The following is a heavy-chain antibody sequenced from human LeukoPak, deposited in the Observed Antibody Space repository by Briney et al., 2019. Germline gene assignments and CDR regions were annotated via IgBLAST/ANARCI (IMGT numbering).Heavy chain of an antibody. Sequence: GGSLRLSCAASGFTFSSYWMSWVRQAPGKGLEWVANIKQDGSEKYYVDPVKGRFTISRDNAKNSLYLQMNSLRAEDTAVYYCASYLVGYGSGSYYNEGNFDYWGQGTLVTVSS. D-gene: IGHD3-10*01. J-gene: IGHJ4*02. CDR1: GFTFSSYW. CDR3: ASYLVGYGSGSYYNEGNFDY. V-gene: IGHV3-7*01. CDR2: IKQDGSEK.